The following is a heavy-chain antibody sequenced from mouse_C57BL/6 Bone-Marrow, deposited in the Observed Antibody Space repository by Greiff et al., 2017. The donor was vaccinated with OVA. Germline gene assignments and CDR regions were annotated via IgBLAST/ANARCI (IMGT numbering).Heavy chain of an antibody. CDR1: GYTFTSYW. D-gene: IGHD2-3*01. V-gene: IGHV1-61*01. J-gene: IGHJ2*01. Sequence: VQLQQPGAELVRPGSSVKLSCKASGYTFTSYWMDWVKQRPGQGLEWIGNIYPSDSETHYNQKFKDKATLTVDKSSSTAYMQLSSLTSEDSAVYYCARSGWLHYWGQGTTLTVSS. CDR3: ARSGWLHY. CDR2: IYPSDSET.